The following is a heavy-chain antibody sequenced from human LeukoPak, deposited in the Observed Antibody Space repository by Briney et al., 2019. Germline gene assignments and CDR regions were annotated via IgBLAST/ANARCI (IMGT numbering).Heavy chain of an antibody. J-gene: IGHJ4*02. CDR1: GFTFSTYS. Sequence: GGSLRLSCTASGFTFSTYSMNWVRQAPGKGLEWVSSISSTSNYIYYADSLKGRFTISRDNAKNSLYLQMNSLRAEDTAVYYCLRDPSTSRGGVGCWGQGTLVTGSS. V-gene: IGHV3-21*01. CDR2: ISSTSNYI. CDR3: LRDPSTSRGGVGC. D-gene: IGHD2-2*01.